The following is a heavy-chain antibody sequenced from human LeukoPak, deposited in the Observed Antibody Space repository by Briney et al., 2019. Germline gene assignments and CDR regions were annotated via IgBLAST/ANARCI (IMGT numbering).Heavy chain of an antibody. V-gene: IGHV3-30*18. J-gene: IGHJ3*02. Sequence: PGGSLRLSCAASGFTFSSYGMHWVRQAPGKGLEWVAVISYDGSNKYYADSVKGRFTISRDNSKNTLYLQMNSLRAEDTAVYYCAKVPAAGTCGASHIWGQGTMVTVSS. CDR3: AKVPAAGTCGASHI. D-gene: IGHD6-13*01. CDR1: GFTFSSYG. CDR2: ISYDGSNK.